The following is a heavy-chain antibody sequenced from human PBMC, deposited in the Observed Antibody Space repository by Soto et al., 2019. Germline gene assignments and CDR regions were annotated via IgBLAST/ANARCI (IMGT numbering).Heavy chain of an antibody. CDR3: ARELRSYYYYGMDV. J-gene: IGHJ6*02. CDR1: GFTVSIYS. V-gene: IGHV3-21*01. D-gene: IGHD4-17*01. Sequence: GGSLRLACAASGFTVSIYSMNWVLQAPGKGLEWVSSISGSSSYIYYADSVKSRFTISRDNAKNSLYLQMNSLRAEDTAVYYCARELRSYYYYGMDVWGQGTTVTVYS. CDR2: ISGSSSYI.